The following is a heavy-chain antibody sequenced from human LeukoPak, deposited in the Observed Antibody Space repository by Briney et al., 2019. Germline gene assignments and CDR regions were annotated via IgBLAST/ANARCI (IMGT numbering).Heavy chain of an antibody. J-gene: IGHJ4*02. Sequence: SETLSLTCTVSGDSITSYYWGWIRQPPGEGLEWIASIYYSGSTYYNPSLKSRVTISVDTSKNQFSLKLSSVTAADTAVYYCARGPIVGTYDYWGQGTLVTVSS. D-gene: IGHD1-7*01. CDR3: ARGPIVGTYDY. CDR2: IYYSGST. CDR1: GDSITSYY. V-gene: IGHV4-39*07.